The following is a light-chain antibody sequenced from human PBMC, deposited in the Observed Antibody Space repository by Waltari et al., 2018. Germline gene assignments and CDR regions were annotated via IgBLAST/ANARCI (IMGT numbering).Light chain of an antibody. J-gene: IGKJ5*01. CDR3: QQYYSTLIT. Sequence: DIQMTQSPFSLSASVGDRVAITCRASQGIDTSLAWYQQKPGKAPKLLLYAASTLESGVPSRFSGSGSGTEYTLTISGLQPEDFATYFCQQYYSTLITFGQGTRLEIK. CDR1: QGIDTS. CDR2: AAS. V-gene: IGKV1-NL1*01.